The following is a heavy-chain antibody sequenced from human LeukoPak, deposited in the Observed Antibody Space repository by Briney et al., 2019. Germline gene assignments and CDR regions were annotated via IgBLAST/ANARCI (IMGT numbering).Heavy chain of an antibody. CDR2: ISSSSTI. Sequence: PGGSLRLSCAASGFTFSSYSMNWVRQAPGKGLEWVSYISSSSTIYYADSVKGRFTISRDNTKNSLYLQMNSLRAEDTAAYYCARDVPPGPSEGMDVWGQGTTVTVSS. J-gene: IGHJ6*02. V-gene: IGHV3-48*01. CDR3: ARDVPPGPSEGMDV. CDR1: GFTFSSYS. D-gene: IGHD1-14*01.